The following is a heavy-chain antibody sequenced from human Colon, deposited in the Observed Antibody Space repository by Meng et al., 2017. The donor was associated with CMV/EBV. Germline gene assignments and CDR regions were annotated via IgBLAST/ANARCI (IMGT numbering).Heavy chain of an antibody. D-gene: IGHD2-2*01. CDR2: ISSSGSTI. Sequence: LSLTCTVSGGSISSSSYYWGWIRQAPGKGLEWVSYISSSGSTIYYADSVKGRFTISRDNAKNSLYLQMNSLRADDTAVYYCARDRYCTSTSCFQRAGFDPWGQGTLVTVSS. V-gene: IGHV3-11*04. J-gene: IGHJ5*02. CDR3: ARDRYCTSTSCFQRAGFDP. CDR1: GGSISSSSYY.